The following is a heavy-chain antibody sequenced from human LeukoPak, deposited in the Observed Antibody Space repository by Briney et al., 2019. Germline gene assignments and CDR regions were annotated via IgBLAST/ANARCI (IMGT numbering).Heavy chain of an antibody. CDR2: ISSSSSYI. D-gene: IGHD6-19*01. V-gene: IGHV3-21*01. Sequence: GGSLRLSCAASGFTSSSYSMNWVRQAPGKGLEWVSSISSSSSYIYYADSVKGRFTISRDNAKNSLYLQMNSLRAEDTAVYYCARVTAVAGSSGWVDYWGQGTLVTVSS. CDR1: GFTSSSYS. J-gene: IGHJ4*02. CDR3: ARVTAVAGSSGWVDY.